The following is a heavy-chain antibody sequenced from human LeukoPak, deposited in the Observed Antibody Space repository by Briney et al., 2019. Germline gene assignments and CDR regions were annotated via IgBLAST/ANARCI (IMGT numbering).Heavy chain of an antibody. J-gene: IGHJ3*02. Sequence: PSETLSLTCTVSGGSISSYYWSWIRQPAGKGLEWIGRIYTSGSTNYNPSLKSRVTMSVDTSKNQFSLKLSSVTAADTAVYYCARDIEYYDLWSGYQKIELRAFDIWGQGTMVTVSS. D-gene: IGHD3-3*01. CDR2: IYTSGST. CDR3: ARDIEYYDLWSGYQKIELRAFDI. V-gene: IGHV4-4*07. CDR1: GGSISSYY.